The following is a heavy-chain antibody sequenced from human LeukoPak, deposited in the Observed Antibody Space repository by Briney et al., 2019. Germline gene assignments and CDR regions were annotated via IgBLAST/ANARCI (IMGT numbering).Heavy chain of an antibody. CDR2: ISSSGSTI. Sequence: GSLRLSCAASGFTFSSYEMNWVREAPGKGLEWVSYISSSGSTIYYADSVKGRFTISRDSAKNSLYLQMNSLRAEDTAVYYCARTSKEYSSSWTPWGQGTLVTVSS. CDR3: ARTSKEYSSSWTP. CDR1: GFTFSSYE. V-gene: IGHV3-48*03. D-gene: IGHD6-13*01. J-gene: IGHJ5*02.